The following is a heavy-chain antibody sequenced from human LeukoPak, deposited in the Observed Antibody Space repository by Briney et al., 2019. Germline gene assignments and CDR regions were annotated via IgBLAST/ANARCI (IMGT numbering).Heavy chain of an antibody. V-gene: IGHV1-69*04. CDR1: GGTFSSYA. Sequence: GASVKVSCKASGGTFSSYAISWVRQAPGQGLEWMGRIIPILGIANYAQKFQGRVTITADKSTSTAYMELSSLRSEDTAVYYCARDYYDSSGYYEYYFDYWGQGTLVTVSS. CDR3: ARDYYDSSGYYEYYFDY. CDR2: IIPILGIA. D-gene: IGHD3-22*01. J-gene: IGHJ4*02.